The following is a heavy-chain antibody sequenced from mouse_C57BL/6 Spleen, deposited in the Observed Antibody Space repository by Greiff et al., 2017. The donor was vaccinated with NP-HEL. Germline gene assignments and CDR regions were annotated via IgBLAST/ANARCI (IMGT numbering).Heavy chain of an antibody. CDR3: ARFLLPPMDY. CDR2: IRNKANGYTT. J-gene: IGHJ4*01. V-gene: IGHV7-3*01. D-gene: IGHD2-10*01. Sequence: EVKLMESGGGLVQPGGSLSLSCAASGFTFTDYYMSWVRQPPGKALEWLGFIRNKANGYTTEYSASVKGRFTISRDNSQSILYLQMNALRAEDSATYYCARFLLPPMDYWGQGTSVTVSS. CDR1: GFTFTDYY.